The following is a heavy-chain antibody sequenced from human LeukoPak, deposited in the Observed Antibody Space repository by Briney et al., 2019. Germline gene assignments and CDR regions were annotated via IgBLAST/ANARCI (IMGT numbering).Heavy chain of an antibody. CDR1: GFTFSSYW. CDR2: INSDGSST. D-gene: IGHD6-19*01. CDR3: ARDTIAVPGDFDY. Sequence: GGSLRLSCAASGFTFSSYWMPWVRQAPGKGLLWVSRINSDGSSTTYADSVKGRFTISRDNAKNTLYLQMNSLRAEDTAVYYCARDTIAVPGDFDYWGQGALVTVSS. V-gene: IGHV3-74*01. J-gene: IGHJ4*02.